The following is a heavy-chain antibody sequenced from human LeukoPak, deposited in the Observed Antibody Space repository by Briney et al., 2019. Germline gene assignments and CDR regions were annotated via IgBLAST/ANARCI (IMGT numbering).Heavy chain of an antibody. J-gene: IGHJ3*02. V-gene: IGHV3-30*18. D-gene: IGHD2-21*02. Sequence: RGSMRLSSAASGLTFSIYGMHWVRQAPGKGLEWVAVISSVVSNTYYTDSGKGRFTLSRDTSTHTLYLQMNSLRAEDTAVYYCAKEGADCGGDCYPEAFDIWGQGTMVTVSS. CDR1: GLTFSIYG. CDR2: ISSVVSNT. CDR3: AKEGADCGGDCYPEAFDI.